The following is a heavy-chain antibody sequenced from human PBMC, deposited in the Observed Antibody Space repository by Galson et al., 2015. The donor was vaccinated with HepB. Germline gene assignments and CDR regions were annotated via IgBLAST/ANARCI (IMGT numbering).Heavy chain of an antibody. J-gene: IGHJ4*02. CDR1: GFTFSSYG. CDR2: ISYDGSMK. CDR3: AKVAYYYDSSAPEFDH. D-gene: IGHD3-22*01. V-gene: IGHV3-30*18. Sequence: SLRLSCAASGFTFSSYGMHWVRQAPGKGLEWVAVISYDGSMKHYAASVKGRFTVSRDNSKKTLSLQMSSLRDDDTAVYYCAKVAYYYDSSAPEFDHWGQGTLVIVSS.